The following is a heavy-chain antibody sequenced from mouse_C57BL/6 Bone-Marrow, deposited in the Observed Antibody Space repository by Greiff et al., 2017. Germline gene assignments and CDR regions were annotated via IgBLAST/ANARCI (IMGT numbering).Heavy chain of an antibody. CDR3: ARYVVATDYFDY. D-gene: IGHD1-1*01. Sequence: EVHLVESGGGLVQPGGSLSLSCAASGFTFTDYYMSWVRQPPGKALEWLGFIRNKANGYTTEYSASVKGRFTISRDNSQSILYLQMNALRAEDSATYYCARYVVATDYFDYWGQGTTLTVSS. CDR2: IRNKANGYTT. CDR1: GFTFTDYY. J-gene: IGHJ2*01. V-gene: IGHV7-3*01.